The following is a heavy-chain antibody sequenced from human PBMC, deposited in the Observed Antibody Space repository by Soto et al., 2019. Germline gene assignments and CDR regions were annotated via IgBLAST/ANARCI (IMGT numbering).Heavy chain of an antibody. V-gene: IGHV1-18*01. D-gene: IGHD5-18*01. J-gene: IGHJ4*02. Sequence: QVQLVQSGAEVKKPGASVKVSCKASGYTFTSYGISWVRQAPGQGLEWMGWINAYNGNTKYAQKLQGSVTMTTDTYTSTAYMELRSLISDDTAVYYCARDQAMAPFEHWGQGTLVTVSS. CDR3: ARDQAMAPFEH. CDR1: GYTFTSYG. CDR2: INAYNGNT.